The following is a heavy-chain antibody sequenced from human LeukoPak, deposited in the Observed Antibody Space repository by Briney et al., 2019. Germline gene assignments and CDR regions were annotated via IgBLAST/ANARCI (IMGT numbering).Heavy chain of an antibody. V-gene: IGHV3-7*01. J-gene: IGHJ4*02. CDR2: IKQDGSER. Sequence: GGSLRLSCAASGFTFSGFSMSWVRQSPTKGLEWVANIKQDGSERYYVDSVKGRFTISRDNAKNSLSLRMNNLRVEDTAVYYCARAGSHWHYVYWGQGTVVTVSS. D-gene: IGHD3-10*01. CDR1: GFTFSGFS. CDR3: ARAGSHWHYVY.